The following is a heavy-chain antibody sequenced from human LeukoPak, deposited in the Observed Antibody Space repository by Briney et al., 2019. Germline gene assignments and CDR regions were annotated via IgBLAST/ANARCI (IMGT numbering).Heavy chain of an antibody. Sequence: SETLSLTCTVSGGSISSGDYYWSWIRQPPGTGLEWIGYIYYSGSTYYNPSLKSRVTISVDTSKNQFSLNLSSVTAADTAVYYCARGDGYTEDYWGQGTLVTVSS. CDR2: IYYSGST. CDR3: ARGDGYTEDY. CDR1: GGSISSGDYY. J-gene: IGHJ4*02. V-gene: IGHV4-30-4*01. D-gene: IGHD5-24*01.